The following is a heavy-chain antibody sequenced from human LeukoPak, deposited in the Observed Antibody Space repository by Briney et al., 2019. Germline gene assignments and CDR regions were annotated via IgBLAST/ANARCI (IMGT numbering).Heavy chain of an antibody. Sequence: SETLSLTCSVSGGSISSYYWSWIRQPPGKGLEWLGYIYYSGSTSYNPSLKGRVTMSVDTSKNQFSLKLSSVTAADTAVYYCARRGTGDSFPYWGQGTLVTVSS. J-gene: IGHJ4*02. CDR1: GGSISSYY. CDR2: IYYSGST. V-gene: IGHV4-59*08. D-gene: IGHD3-16*01. CDR3: ARRGTGDSFPY.